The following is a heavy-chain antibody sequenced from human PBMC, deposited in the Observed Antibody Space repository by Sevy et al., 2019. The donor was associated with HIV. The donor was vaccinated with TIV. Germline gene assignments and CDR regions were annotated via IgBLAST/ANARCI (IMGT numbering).Heavy chain of an antibody. D-gene: IGHD3-16*01. Sequence: GGSLRLSCAASGFTFSGYAMTWVRQAPGKGLEWVSAIRGSGGSTYYVDSVKGRFTISRDNAKNTLYLQMNSLRAGDTAVDYCARDHFRVRATFGGVISYWGQGTLVTVSS. J-gene: IGHJ4*02. CDR3: ARDHFRVRATFGGVISY. CDR2: IRGSGGST. V-gene: IGHV3-23*01. CDR1: GFTFSGYA.